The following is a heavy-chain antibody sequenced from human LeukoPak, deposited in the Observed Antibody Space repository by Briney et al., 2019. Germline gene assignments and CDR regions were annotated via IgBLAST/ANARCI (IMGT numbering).Heavy chain of an antibody. CDR1: GFSLSTSGVG. CDR2: IYWDEDK. J-gene: IGHJ4*02. Sequence: SSPTLVKPTQTLKLTCTFSGFSLSTSGVGVGWIRQPPGKALEWLAIIYWDEDKRYSTSLESRLTITKDTSKNQVVLTVTSMDPVDTATYYCAHNNYYGSGTSSYYFEYWGQGTLVTVSS. V-gene: IGHV2-5*02. CDR3: AHNNYYGSGTSSYYFEY. D-gene: IGHD3-10*01.